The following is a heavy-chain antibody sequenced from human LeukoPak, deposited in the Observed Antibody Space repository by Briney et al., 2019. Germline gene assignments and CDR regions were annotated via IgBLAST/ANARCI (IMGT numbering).Heavy chain of an antibody. J-gene: IGHJ4*02. CDR3: ARTESTWKRSIDY. Sequence: MPSETLSLTCTVSGGSISSSSYYWGWIRQPPGKGLEWIGSIYYSGSTYYNPSLKSRVTISVDTSKNQFSLKLSSVTAADTAVYYCARTESTWKRSIDYWGQGTLVTVSS. V-gene: IGHV4-39*01. D-gene: IGHD1-1*01. CDR2: IYYSGST. CDR1: GGSISSSSYY.